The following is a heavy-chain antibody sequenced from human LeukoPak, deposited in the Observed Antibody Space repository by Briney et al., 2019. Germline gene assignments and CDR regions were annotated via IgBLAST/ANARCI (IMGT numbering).Heavy chain of an antibody. Sequence: ASVKVSCKASGYTFTSYGISWVRQAPGQGLEWMGWISAYNGNTNYAQKLQGRVTMTTDTSTSTAYMELRSLRSEDTAVYYCARGKAVADRYYFDYWGQGTLVTVSS. CDR3: ARGKAVADRYYFDY. CDR1: GYTFTSYG. J-gene: IGHJ4*02. CDR2: ISAYNGNT. D-gene: IGHD6-19*01. V-gene: IGHV1-18*01.